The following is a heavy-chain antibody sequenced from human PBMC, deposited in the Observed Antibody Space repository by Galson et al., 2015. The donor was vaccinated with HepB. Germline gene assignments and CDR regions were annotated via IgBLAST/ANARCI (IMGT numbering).Heavy chain of an antibody. CDR2: ITGKGDST. CDR1: GFAFDSHA. J-gene: IGHJ5*01. Sequence: SLRLSCAASGFAFDSHAMSWVRQAPGRGLEWISGITGKGDSTFYADSVKGRFTDSKDNSNNMLYLQMNSLRAEDAGLYFCAKGYGLFDSWGQGILVTVSS. V-gene: IGHV3-23*01. D-gene: IGHD5-18*01. CDR3: AKGYGLFDS.